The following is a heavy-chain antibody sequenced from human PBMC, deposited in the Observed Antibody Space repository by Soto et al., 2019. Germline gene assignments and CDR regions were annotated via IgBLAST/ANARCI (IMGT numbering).Heavy chain of an antibody. D-gene: IGHD2-2*01. Sequence: QVQLRQSGPGQLKPSETLSLTCSVSGGAISRDNYYWTWIRQKPGQGLEWIGNIYYSGTTSYNPSRGSQFSISVDTSKNQFSLKVTYVTAADTAVYYCARYCTSSSCYRKGMDVWGQGTTVTVSS. V-gene: IGHV4-31*01. J-gene: IGHJ6*02. CDR1: GGAISRDNYY. CDR2: IYYSGTT. CDR3: ARYCTSSSCYRKGMDV.